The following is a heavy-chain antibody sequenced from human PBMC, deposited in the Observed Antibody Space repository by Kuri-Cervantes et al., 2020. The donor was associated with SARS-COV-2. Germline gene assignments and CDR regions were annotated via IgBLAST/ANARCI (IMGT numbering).Heavy chain of an antibody. Sequence: ESLKISCAASGFTFNTYSMDWVRLAPGKGLEWLAYISKGSDTIYYADSVKGRFTISRDNSKNTLYLQMNSLRAEDTAVYYCARDRYDSSGWVYFQHWGQGTLVTVSS. CDR2: ISKGSDTI. D-gene: IGHD3-22*01. CDR1: GFTFNTYS. CDR3: ARDRYDSSGWVYFQH. V-gene: IGHV3-48*01. J-gene: IGHJ1*01.